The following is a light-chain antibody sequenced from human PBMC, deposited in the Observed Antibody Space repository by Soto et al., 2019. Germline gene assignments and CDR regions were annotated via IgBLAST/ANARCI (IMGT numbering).Light chain of an antibody. V-gene: IGLV1-44*01. Sequence: QSVLTQPPSASGTPGQRVTISCSGSSSNIGSNTVNWYQQLPGTAPKLLIYTNNQQPSGVPDRFSGSKSGASASLAISGLQSEDEGDYYCAAWDDRLNGRVFGTGTKLTVL. CDR1: SSNIGSNT. J-gene: IGLJ1*01. CDR3: AAWDDRLNGRV. CDR2: TNN.